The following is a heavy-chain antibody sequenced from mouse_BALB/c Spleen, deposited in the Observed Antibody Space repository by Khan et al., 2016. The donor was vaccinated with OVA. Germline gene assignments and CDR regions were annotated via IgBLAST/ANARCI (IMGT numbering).Heavy chain of an antibody. CDR1: GFTFSNYG. J-gene: IGHJ3*01. V-gene: IGHV5-6*01. CDR3: ASHFTGSFAY. CDR2: ISSGGDYT. Sequence: EVQLVESGGDLVKPGGSLKLSCAASGFTFSNYGMSWVRQTPDKRLEWVATISSGGDYTYYPDSVKGRFTISRDNAKNTLYLQMSSLKSEDTAMYYCASHFTGSFAYWGQGTLGTVSA. D-gene: IGHD4-1*01.